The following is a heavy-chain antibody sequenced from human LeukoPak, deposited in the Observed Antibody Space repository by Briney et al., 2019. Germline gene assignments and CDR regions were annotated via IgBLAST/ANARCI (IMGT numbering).Heavy chain of an antibody. Sequence: PSETLSLSCTVSGVSFSSSNNYWGCNRQPPGKGLEWIGSIYYSGNTYYDPSLKSRVTISVDTSKNQFSLKLTSVTAADTAVYYCAHFKGGSFDFWGQGTMVTVSS. D-gene: IGHD1-26*01. J-gene: IGHJ3*01. CDR2: IYYSGNT. CDR3: AHFKGGSFDF. V-gene: IGHV4-39*01. CDR1: GVSFSSSNNY.